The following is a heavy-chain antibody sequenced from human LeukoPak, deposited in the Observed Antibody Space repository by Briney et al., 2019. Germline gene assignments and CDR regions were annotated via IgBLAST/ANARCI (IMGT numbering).Heavy chain of an antibody. D-gene: IGHD3-22*01. J-gene: IGHJ4*01. CDR2: IYYSEST. CDR1: GVSISSYY. V-gene: IGHV4-59*08. CDR3: ARHGNYYDSSGYNYYFDY. Sequence: SWTLSLTCTVCGVSISSYYWSWIRQPPGKGLDWMGIIYYSESTKYNPSLKSRVTISVDTSKNHFSLKLSSVTAADTAVYYCARHGNYYDSSGYNYYFDYWGHGTLGTVS.